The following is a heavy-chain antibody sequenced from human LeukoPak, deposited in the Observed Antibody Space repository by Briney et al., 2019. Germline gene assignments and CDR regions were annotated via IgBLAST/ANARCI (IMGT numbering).Heavy chain of an antibody. CDR1: GGSISSYY. J-gene: IGHJ3*02. Sequence: SSETLSLTCTVSGGSISSYYWSWIRQPAGKGLEWIGRIYTSGSTNYNPSLKSRVTISVDTSKNQFSLKLSSVTAADTAVYYCASITRSDAFDIWGQGTMVTVSS. CDR3: ASITRSDAFDI. D-gene: IGHD3-10*01. V-gene: IGHV4-4*07. CDR2: IYTSGST.